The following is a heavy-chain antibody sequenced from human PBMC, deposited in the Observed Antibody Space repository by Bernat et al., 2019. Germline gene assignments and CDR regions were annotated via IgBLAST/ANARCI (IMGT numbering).Heavy chain of an antibody. V-gene: IGHV3-11*05. CDR3: ARDRLHYDILTGYYLFDY. D-gene: IGHD3-9*01. CDR2: ISSSSSYT. J-gene: IGHJ4*02. Sequence: QVQLVESGGGLVKPGGSLRLSCAASGFTFSDYYMSWIRQAPGKGLEWVSYISSSSSYTNDADSVKGRFTISRDNAKNSLYLQMNSLRAEDTAVYYCARDRLHYDILTGYYLFDYWGQGTLVTVSS. CDR1: GFTFSDYY.